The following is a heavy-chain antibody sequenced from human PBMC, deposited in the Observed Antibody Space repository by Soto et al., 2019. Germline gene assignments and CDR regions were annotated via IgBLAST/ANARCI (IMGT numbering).Heavy chain of an antibody. D-gene: IGHD6-6*01. CDR1: GGSFSGYY. V-gene: IGHV4-34*01. CDR2: INHSGST. CDR3: ARGLLPIAARTFDY. J-gene: IGHJ4*02. Sequence: LSLTCVVYGGSFSGYYWSWIRQPPGKGLEWIGEINHSGSTNYNPSLKSRVTISVDTSKNQFSLKLSSVTAADTAVYYCARGLLPIAARTFDYWGRGTLVTVSS.